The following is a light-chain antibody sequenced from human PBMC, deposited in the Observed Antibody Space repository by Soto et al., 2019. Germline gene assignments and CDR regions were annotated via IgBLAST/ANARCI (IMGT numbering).Light chain of an antibody. J-gene: IGKJ1*01. CDR2: AAS. CDR3: QQANSFPTTT. V-gene: IGKV1-17*01. Sequence: QMTQSPSSLSASVGEKIIITCRASRDVGSDVSWYQQKPGQAPKLLIYAASNLYTGVPSRFSGSASGTEFTLTISSLQPEDFATYYCQQANSFPTTTFGQGTKVDIK. CDR1: RDVGSD.